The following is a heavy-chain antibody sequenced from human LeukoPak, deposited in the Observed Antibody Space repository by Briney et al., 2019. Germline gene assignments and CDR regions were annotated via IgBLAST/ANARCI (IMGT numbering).Heavy chain of an antibody. V-gene: IGHV3-48*03. Sequence: PGGSLRLSCAASGITFSSYEMNWVRQAPGKGLQWVSYISSSGSTIYYAGSVKGRFTISRDNAKNSLYLQMNSLRAEDTAVYYCASELEAAFLFGFDYWGQGTPVTVSS. D-gene: IGHD2-15*01. CDR1: GITFSSYE. J-gene: IGHJ4*02. CDR3: ASELEAAFLFGFDY. CDR2: ISSSGSTI.